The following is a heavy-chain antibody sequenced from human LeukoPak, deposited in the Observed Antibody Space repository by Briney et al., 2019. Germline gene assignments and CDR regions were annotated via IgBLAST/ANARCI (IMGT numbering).Heavy chain of an antibody. Sequence: GGSLRLSCAASGFTFDDYAMHWVRQAPGKGLEWVAGISWNSGSIGYADSVQGRFTISRDTARDSLYLQMNILRAEDTAFYYCAKGAGSNWYYFDYWGQGTLVTVSP. V-gene: IGHV3-9*01. D-gene: IGHD6-13*01. CDR3: AKGAGSNWYYFDY. CDR2: ISWNSGSI. CDR1: GFTFDDYA. J-gene: IGHJ4*02.